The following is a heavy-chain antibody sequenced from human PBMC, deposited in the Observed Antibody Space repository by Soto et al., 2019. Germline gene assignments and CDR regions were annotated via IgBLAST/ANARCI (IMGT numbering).Heavy chain of an antibody. V-gene: IGHV1-18*01. Sequence: QVQLVQSGAEVKKPGASVKVSCKASGYTFTSYGISWVRQAPGQGLEWMGRISAYNGNTNYAQKLQGRVTMTTDTSTITTNMELCSLRTDGTAVYYCSRVVGVPAHWLDPWGQVFLITVSS. CDR2: ISAYNGNT. CDR1: GYTFTSYG. J-gene: IGHJ5*02. CDR3: SRVVGVPAHWLDP. D-gene: IGHD2-15*01.